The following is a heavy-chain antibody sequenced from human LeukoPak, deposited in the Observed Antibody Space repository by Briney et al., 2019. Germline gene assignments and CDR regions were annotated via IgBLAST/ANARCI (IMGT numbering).Heavy chain of an antibody. V-gene: IGHV3-23*01. CDR1: GFTFSSYA. D-gene: IGHD6-6*01. J-gene: IGHJ3*02. CDR3: AKVWGPYSSSSYDAFDI. Sequence: PGGSLRLSCAASGFTFSSYAMSWVRQAPGKGLEWVSAISGSGGSTYYADSVKGRFTISRDNSKNTLYLQMNSLRAEDTAVYYCAKVWGPYSSSSYDAFDIWGQGTMVTVSS. CDR2: ISGSGGST.